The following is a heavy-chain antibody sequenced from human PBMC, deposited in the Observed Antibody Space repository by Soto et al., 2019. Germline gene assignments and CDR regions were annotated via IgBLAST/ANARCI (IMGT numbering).Heavy chain of an antibody. CDR3: ARARGSGWYREWYFDL. CDR2: ISSSGSTI. Sequence: HPGGSLRLACAASGFTFSSYEMNWVRQAPGKGLEWVSYISSSGSTIYYADSVKGRFTISRDNANNSLYLQMNSLRAEDTAVYYCARARGSGWYREWYFDLWGRGTLVTVSS. D-gene: IGHD6-19*01. J-gene: IGHJ2*01. CDR1: GFTFSSYE. V-gene: IGHV3-48*03.